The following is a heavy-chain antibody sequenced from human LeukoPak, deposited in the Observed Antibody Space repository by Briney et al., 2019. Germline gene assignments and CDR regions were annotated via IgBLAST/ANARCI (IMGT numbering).Heavy chain of an antibody. CDR1: GGSLSDYY. J-gene: IGHJ3*02. CDR2: INHSGST. Sequence: SETLSLTSAVYGGSLSDYYWSWIRQPPGKGLEWIGEINHSGSTNYNPSLKSRVTISVDTSKNQFSLKLNSVTAADTAVYYCARYRNCGSDCYDAFDIWGQGTMVTVSS. D-gene: IGHD2-21*02. V-gene: IGHV4-34*01. CDR3: ARYRNCGSDCYDAFDI.